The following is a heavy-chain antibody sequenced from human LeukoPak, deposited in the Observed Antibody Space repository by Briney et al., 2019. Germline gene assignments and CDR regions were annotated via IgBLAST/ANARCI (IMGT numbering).Heavy chain of an antibody. CDR3: ARHSTGGLNWFDP. V-gene: IGHV4-39*01. D-gene: IGHD2-8*02. CDR2: IYYSGST. Sequence: SETLSLTCTVSGGSISNNNYYWGWIRQPPGKGLEWIGSIYYSGSTHYNPSLKSRVTISVDTSKNQFSLKLTSVTAADTAVYFCARHSTGGLNWFDPWGQGTLVTVSS. J-gene: IGHJ5*02. CDR1: GGSISNNNYY.